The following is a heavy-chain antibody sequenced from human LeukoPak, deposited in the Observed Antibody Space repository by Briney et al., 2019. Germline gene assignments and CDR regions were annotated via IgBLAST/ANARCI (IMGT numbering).Heavy chain of an antibody. V-gene: IGHV1-18*01. J-gene: IGHJ6*03. CDR3: ARGASSSPTYPYYYYYYMDV. Sequence: RASVKVSCKASGYTFTSYGISWVRQAPGQGLEWMGWISAYNGNTNYAQKLQGRVTMTTDTSTSTAYMELRSLRSDDTAVYYCARGASSSPTYPYYYYYYMDVWGKGTTVTVSS. CDR1: GYTFTSYG. D-gene: IGHD6-6*01. CDR2: ISAYNGNT.